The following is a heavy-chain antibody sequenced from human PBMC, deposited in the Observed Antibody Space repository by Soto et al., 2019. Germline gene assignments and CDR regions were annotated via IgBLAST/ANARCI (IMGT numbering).Heavy chain of an antibody. CDR3: TRDAMGDDFDY. D-gene: IGHD3-16*01. CDR2: IRSKAYCGTT. Sequence: GGSLRLSCTASGFTFGDYAMSWFRQAPGKGLEWVGFIRSKAYCGTTEYAASVKGRFTISRDDSKSIAYLQMNSLKTEDTAVYYCTRDAMGDDFDYWGQGTLVTVSS. V-gene: IGHV3-49*03. J-gene: IGHJ4*02. CDR1: GFTFGDYA.